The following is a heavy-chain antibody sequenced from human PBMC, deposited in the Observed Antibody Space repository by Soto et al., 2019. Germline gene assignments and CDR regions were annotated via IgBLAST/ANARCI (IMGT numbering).Heavy chain of an antibody. CDR2: TSYDGNNE. CDR3: AKDKGVFNWATSYFDY. CDR1: GFTFSNYA. Sequence: GSLRLSCAASGFTFSNYAMHRVRQAPGKGLEWVALTSYDGNNEYYTDSVKGRFTISRDNSKNTLFLQMNSPRPEDTAVYYCAKDKGVFNWATSYFDYWGQGALVTVSS. D-gene: IGHD1-1*01. V-gene: IGHV3-30*18. J-gene: IGHJ4*02.